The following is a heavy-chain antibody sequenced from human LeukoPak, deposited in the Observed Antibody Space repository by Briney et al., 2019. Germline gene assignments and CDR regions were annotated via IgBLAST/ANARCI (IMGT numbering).Heavy chain of an antibody. CDR2: INPNSGGT. CDR3: ARDGRGSSGWVDY. Sequence: ASVKVSCKASGYTFTSYGISWVRQAPGQGLEWMGWINPNSGGTNYAQKFQGRVTMTRDTSISTAYMELSRLRSDDTAVYYCARDGRGSSGWVDYWGQGTLVTVSS. CDR1: GYTFTSYG. J-gene: IGHJ4*02. D-gene: IGHD3-22*01. V-gene: IGHV1-2*02.